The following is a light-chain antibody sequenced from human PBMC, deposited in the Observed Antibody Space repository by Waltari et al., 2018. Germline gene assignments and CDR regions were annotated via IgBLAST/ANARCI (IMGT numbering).Light chain of an antibody. CDR2: DAS. J-gene: IGKJ1*01. V-gene: IGKV3-20*01. CDR3: QNYVRLPAT. Sequence: EIVLTQSPGTLSLSPGERATLSCRASQSVGRPLAWYQQKPGQAPRLLIYDASRRATGIPDRFSGGGSGTDFSLTLNRLEPEDVAVYYCQNYVRLPATFGQGTKVEVK. CDR1: QSVGRP.